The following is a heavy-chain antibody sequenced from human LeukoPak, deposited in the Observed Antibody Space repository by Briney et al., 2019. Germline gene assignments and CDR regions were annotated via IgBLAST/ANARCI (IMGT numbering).Heavy chain of an antibody. V-gene: IGHV4-39*01. D-gene: IGHD3-16*01. J-gene: IGHJ4*02. Sequence: SETLTLTCTVSGGSINCSSHYWGWIRQPPGKGLEWIGSIYYSGSTYYNPSLKSRVTISVDTSKNQFSLKLNSVTAADTAVYYCVRQKITTSDYWGQGTLVTVPS. CDR2: IYYSGST. CDR3: VRQKITTSDY. CDR1: GGSINCSSHY.